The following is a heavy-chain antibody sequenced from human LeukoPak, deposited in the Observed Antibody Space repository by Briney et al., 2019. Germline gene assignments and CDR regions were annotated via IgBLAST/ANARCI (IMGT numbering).Heavy chain of an antibody. J-gene: IGHJ5*02. CDR3: ARYCSSTNCYKGGFDP. D-gene: IGHD2-2*02. Sequence: SETLSLTCTVSDVSISSYYWSWIRQPPGKGLEWIGYISYSDSTKYNPSLKSRVTISVDTSKNQFSLKLTSVTAADTAVYYCARYCSSTNCYKGGFDPWGQGTLVTVSS. CDR2: ISYSDST. V-gene: IGHV4-59*12. CDR1: DVSISSYY.